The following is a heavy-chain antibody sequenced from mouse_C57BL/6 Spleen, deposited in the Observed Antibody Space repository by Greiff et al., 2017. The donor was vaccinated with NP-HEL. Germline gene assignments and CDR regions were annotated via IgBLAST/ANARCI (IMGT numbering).Heavy chain of an antibody. CDR1: GYTFTSYW. J-gene: IGHJ2*02. CDR3: ARGGRIDC. V-gene: IGHV1-7*01. D-gene: IGHD3-3*01. Sequence: VKLQQSGAELANPGASVKLSCKASGYTFTSYWMHWVNQRPGQGLEWIGYINPSSGYTKYNQKFKDKATLTADKSSSTAYMQLSRLTNDDSAVYYCARGGRIDCWGQGTSLTVSS. CDR2: INPSSGYT.